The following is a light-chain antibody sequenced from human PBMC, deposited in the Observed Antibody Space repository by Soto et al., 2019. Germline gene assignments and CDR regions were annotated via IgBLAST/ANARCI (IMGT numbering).Light chain of an antibody. CDR1: QRIGTF. J-gene: IGKJ1*01. Sequence: DIPVTQSPSSLSASVGDSVTITCRTSQRIGTFLNWYQQRQGRAPNLLIYSASTLQSGVPSRFNAGGSGTDFTLTITSLQPEDSATYYCQLSYNAWTFGQGTKVEIK. CDR2: SAS. CDR3: QLSYNAWT. V-gene: IGKV1-39*01.